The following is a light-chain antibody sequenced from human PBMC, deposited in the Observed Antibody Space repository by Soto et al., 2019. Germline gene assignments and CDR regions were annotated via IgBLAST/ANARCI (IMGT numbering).Light chain of an antibody. V-gene: IGLV6-57*02. J-gene: IGLJ2*01. CDR3: QSHDGYNVV. Sequence: NFMLTQPHSVSASPGKTVTISCTGSGGSIANNYVQWYRLRPGSAPSTVIYEDNQRASGVPARFSGSIDSSSNSASLTISGLKTDDEADYYCQSHDGYNVVFGGGTQLTVL. CDR2: EDN. CDR1: GGSIANNY.